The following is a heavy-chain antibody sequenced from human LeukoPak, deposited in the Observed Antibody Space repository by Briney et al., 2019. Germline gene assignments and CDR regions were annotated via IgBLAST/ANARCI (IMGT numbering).Heavy chain of an antibody. J-gene: IGHJ6*02. Sequence: GGSLRLSCAASGFTFSDYYMSWIRQAPGKGLEWVSYISSSGSTIYYADSVKGRFTISRDNAKNSLYLQMNSLRAEDTAVYYCARCVRFLEWHYYYGMDVWGQGTTVTVSS. V-gene: IGHV3-11*01. CDR3: ARCVRFLEWHYYYGMDV. CDR1: GFTFSDYY. D-gene: IGHD3-3*01. CDR2: ISSSGSTI.